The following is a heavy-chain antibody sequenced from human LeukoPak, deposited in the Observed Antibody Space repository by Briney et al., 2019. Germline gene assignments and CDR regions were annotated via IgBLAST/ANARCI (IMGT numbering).Heavy chain of an antibody. V-gene: IGHV3-9*01. J-gene: IGHJ6*03. D-gene: IGHD4-23*01. CDR1: GFTFDDYA. CDR3: ARHGGNSGYHYYYMDV. Sequence: GGSLRLSCAASGFTFDDYAMHWVRQAPGKGLEWVSGISWNSGSIGYADSVKGRFTISRDNAKNSLYLQMNSLTAEDTAVYYCARHGGNSGYHYYYMDVWGKGTTVTISS. CDR2: ISWNSGSI.